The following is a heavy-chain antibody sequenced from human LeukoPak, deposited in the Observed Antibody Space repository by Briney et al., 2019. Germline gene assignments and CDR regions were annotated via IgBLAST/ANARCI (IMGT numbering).Heavy chain of an antibody. D-gene: IGHD1-26*01. CDR2: INPSGGSI. CDR3: AGDVGPTLFDY. CDR1: GYIFTSYY. V-gene: IGHV1-46*01. J-gene: IGHJ4*02. Sequence: EASVKVSCKASGYIFTSYYMYWVRQAPGQGLEWMGIINPSGGSIRYAQKFQGRVTMTRDTSTSTIYMELSSLRSEDTAVYYCAGDVGPTLFDYWGQGTLVTVSS.